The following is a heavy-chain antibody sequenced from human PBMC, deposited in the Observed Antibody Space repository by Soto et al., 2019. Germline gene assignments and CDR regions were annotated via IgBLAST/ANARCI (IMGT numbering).Heavy chain of an antibody. D-gene: IGHD5-12*01. CDR1: GFTFSDHY. CDR3: VRDRNWSYDS. V-gene: IGHV3-72*01. CDR2: VRNKVKSYTT. J-gene: IGHJ5*02. Sequence: HPGGSLRLSCAASGFTFSDHYMDWVRQAPGKGLEWVGRVRNKVKSYTTDYAASVRGRFIISRDDSHSSIYLQMNSLKTEDTAVYYCVRDRNWSYDSWGLGTLVTVSS.